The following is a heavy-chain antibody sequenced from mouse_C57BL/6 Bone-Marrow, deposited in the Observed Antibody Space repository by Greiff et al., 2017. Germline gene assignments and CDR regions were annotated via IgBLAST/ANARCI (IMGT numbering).Heavy chain of an antibody. J-gene: IGHJ2*01. D-gene: IGHD1-1*01. V-gene: IGHV1-80*01. CDR2: IYPGDGDT. Sequence: VKLQESGAELVKPGASVKISCKASGYAFSSYWMNWVKQRPGKGLEWIGQIYPGDGDTNYNGKFKGKATLTADKSSSTAYMQLSSLTSEDSAVYFCASDYYGSTYFDYWGQGTTLTVAS. CDR3: ASDYYGSTYFDY. CDR1: GYAFSSYW.